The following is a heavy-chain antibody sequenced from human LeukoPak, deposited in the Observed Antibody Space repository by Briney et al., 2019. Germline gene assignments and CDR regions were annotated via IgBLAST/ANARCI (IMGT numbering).Heavy chain of an antibody. Sequence: SETLSLTCTVSGGSINNYYWSWIRQPPGKGLEWIGYIYYSGSTNYNPSLKSRVTISVDTSKNQFSLKLSSVTAADTAVYYCARHYYDSSGYIRAFDYWGQGTLVTVSS. CDR2: IYYSGST. CDR3: ARHYYDSSGYIRAFDY. D-gene: IGHD3-22*01. V-gene: IGHV4-59*01. J-gene: IGHJ4*02. CDR1: GGSINNYY.